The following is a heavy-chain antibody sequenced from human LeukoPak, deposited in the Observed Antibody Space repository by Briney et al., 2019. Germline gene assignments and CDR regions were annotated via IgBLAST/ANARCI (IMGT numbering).Heavy chain of an antibody. J-gene: IGHJ6*03. D-gene: IGHD1-26*01. CDR3: ARAYSERYGLGYYYMDV. CDR2: ISSSSSYI. CDR1: GFTFSSCE. V-gene: IGHV3-21*01. Sequence: GGSLRLSCAASGFTFSSCEMNWVRQAPGKGLEWVSSISSSSSYIYYADSVKGRFTISRDNAKKSVYLQMNSLRAEDTAVYYCARAYSERYGLGYYYMDVWGKGTTVTISS.